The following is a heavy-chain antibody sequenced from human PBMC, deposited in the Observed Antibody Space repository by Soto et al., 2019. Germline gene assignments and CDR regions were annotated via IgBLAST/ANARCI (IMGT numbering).Heavy chain of an antibody. CDR1: GFTFSTYR. J-gene: IGHJ4*02. Sequence: GGSLRLSXAAAGFTFSTYRMTWVRQGPGKGLEWVSFIGANDEDYTYYADSVKGRFTISRDNSKNTLYLQMNSLRADDTAVYYCAKGDWADYWGQGALVTVSS. CDR2: IGANDEDYT. V-gene: IGHV3-23*01. D-gene: IGHD3-9*01. CDR3: AKGDWADY.